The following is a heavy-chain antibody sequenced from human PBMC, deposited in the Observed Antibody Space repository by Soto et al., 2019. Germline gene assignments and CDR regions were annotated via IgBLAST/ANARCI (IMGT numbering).Heavy chain of an antibody. CDR1: GFTFSDHY. CDR2: TQHKTNRYTT. Sequence: EVQLVESGGGLVQPGGSLRLSCAASGFTFSDHYLDWVRQAPGKGLEWVGRTQHKTNRYTTEYAASVTGRFTISRDDSTNSLSLQMDSLKPEDTAMNYCGTWIAGGGYWGQGTLVTVSS. J-gene: IGHJ4*02. D-gene: IGHD6-13*01. CDR3: GTWIAGGGY. V-gene: IGHV3-72*01.